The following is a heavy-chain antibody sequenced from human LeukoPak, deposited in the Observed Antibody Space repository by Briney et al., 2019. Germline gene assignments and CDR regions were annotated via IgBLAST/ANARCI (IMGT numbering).Heavy chain of an antibody. CDR3: ARDRAMVRGVTYIPSLGY. J-gene: IGHJ4*02. CDR2: ISAYNGNT. Sequence: GASVKVSCKASAYTFTSYGISWVRQAPGQGLEWMGCISAYNGNTNYAQKLQGRVTMTTDTSTSTAYMELRSLRSEDTAVDYCARDRAMVRGVTYIPSLGYWGQGTLVTVSS. CDR1: AYTFTSYG. V-gene: IGHV1-18*01. D-gene: IGHD3-10*01.